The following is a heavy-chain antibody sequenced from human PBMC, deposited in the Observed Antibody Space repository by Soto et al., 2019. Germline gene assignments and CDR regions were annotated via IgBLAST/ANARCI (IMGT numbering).Heavy chain of an antibody. Sequence: SVKVSCKASGGTFSSYAISWVLQAPVQGLEWMGGIIPIFGTANYAKKFQGRVTITADKSTSTAYMELSSLRSEDTAVYYCAAYSGSYQRYDYWGQGTLVTVSS. V-gene: IGHV1-69*06. CDR2: IIPIFGTA. CDR1: GGTFSSYA. D-gene: IGHD1-26*01. J-gene: IGHJ4*02. CDR3: AAYSGSYQRYDY.